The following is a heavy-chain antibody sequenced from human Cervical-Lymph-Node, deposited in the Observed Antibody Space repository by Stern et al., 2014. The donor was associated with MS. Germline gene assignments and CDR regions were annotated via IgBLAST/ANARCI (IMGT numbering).Heavy chain of an antibody. CDR1: GVTFSSYA. V-gene: IGHV1-69*01. CDR3: ARGELKEGLVRGMDV. J-gene: IGHJ6*02. CDR2: IIPIFGTA. Sequence: QVQLGQSGAEVKKPGSSGKVSCKASGVTFSSYAISWVRQAPGQGLEWLGGIIPIFGTANYAQKFQGRVTITADESTSTAYMELSSLRSEDTAVYYCARGELKEGLVRGMDVWGQGTTVTVSS. D-gene: IGHD1-26*01.